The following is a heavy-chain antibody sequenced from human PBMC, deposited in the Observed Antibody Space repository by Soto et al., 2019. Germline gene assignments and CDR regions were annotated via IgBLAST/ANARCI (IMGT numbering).Heavy chain of an antibody. Sequence: GGSLRLSCAASGFTFSSYAMHWVRQAPGKGLEWVAVISYDGSNKYYADSVKGRFTISRDNSKNTLYLQMNSLRAEDTAVYYCARGGKPTVVPRYYFDYWGQGTLVTVSS. CDR3: ARGGKPTVVPRYYFDY. D-gene: IGHD4-17*01. J-gene: IGHJ4*02. CDR1: GFTFSSYA. CDR2: ISYDGSNK. V-gene: IGHV3-30-3*01.